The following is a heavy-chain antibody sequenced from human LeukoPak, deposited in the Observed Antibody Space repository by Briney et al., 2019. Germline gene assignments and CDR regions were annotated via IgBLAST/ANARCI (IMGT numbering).Heavy chain of an antibody. V-gene: IGHV1-2*02. J-gene: IGHJ4*02. CDR3: ARDHSGYDPYYFDY. CDR2: INPNSGGT. D-gene: IGHD5-12*01. CDR1: GYTFTGYY. Sequence: ASVKVSCKASGYTFTGYYMHWVRQAPGQGLEWMGWINPNSGGTNYAQKFQGRVTMTRDTSISTAYMELSRLRFDDTAVYYCARDHSGYDPYYFDYWGQGTLVTVSS.